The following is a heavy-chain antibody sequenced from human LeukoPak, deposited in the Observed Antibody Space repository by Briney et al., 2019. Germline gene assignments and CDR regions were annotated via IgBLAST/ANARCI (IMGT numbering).Heavy chain of an antibody. CDR3: ARAAPSYYGSGSLGSYYYGMDV. V-gene: IGHV4-61*02. J-gene: IGHJ6*02. CDR1: GGSISGGSYY. Sequence: PSETLSLTCTVSGGSISGGSYYWSWIRQPAGKGLEWIGRIYTSGSTNYNPSLKSRVTISVDTSKNQFSLKLSSVTAADTAMYYCARAAPSYYGSGSLGSYYYGMDVWGQGTTVTVSS. CDR2: IYTSGST. D-gene: IGHD3-10*01.